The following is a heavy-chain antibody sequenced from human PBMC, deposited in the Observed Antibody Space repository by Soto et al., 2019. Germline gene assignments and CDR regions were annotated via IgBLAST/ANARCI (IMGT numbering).Heavy chain of an antibody. V-gene: IGHV3-33*01. D-gene: IGHD3-10*01. CDR3: ARDTDYYPYQPYGMDV. J-gene: IGHJ6*02. CDR2: IWYDGSNK. CDR1: GFTFSSYG. Sequence: QVQLVESGGGVVQPGRSLRLSCAASGFTFSSYGMHWVRQAPGKGLEWVAVIWYDGSNKYYADSVKGRFTISRDNSKNTLYLQMNSLRAEETAVYYCARDTDYYPYQPYGMDVWGQGTTVTVSS.